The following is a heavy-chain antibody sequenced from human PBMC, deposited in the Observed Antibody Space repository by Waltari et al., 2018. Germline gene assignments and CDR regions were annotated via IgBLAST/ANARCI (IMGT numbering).Heavy chain of an antibody. CDR1: GGSFSGYY. J-gene: IGHJ3*02. CDR2: INHSGST. V-gene: IGHV4-34*01. Sequence: QVQLQQWGAGLLKPSETLSLTCAVYGGSFSGYYWSWIRQPPGKGLEWIGEINHSGSTNYNPSLKSRVTISVDTSKNQFSLKLSSVTAADTAVYYCARGPSIFGVVIGYPHAFDIWGQGTMVTVSS. CDR3: ARGPSIFGVVIGYPHAFDI. D-gene: IGHD3-3*01.